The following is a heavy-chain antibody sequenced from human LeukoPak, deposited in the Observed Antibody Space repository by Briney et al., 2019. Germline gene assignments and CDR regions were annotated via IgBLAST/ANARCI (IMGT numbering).Heavy chain of an antibody. D-gene: IGHD3-9*01. CDR1: GFTFSRYA. Sequence: GGSLRLSCAASGFTFSRYAMSWVRQAPGKGLEWVSGISSSGGNTYYADSVKGRFTFSRDNSKNTLYLQMNSLRAEDTAVYYCARVSLRYFDWLGNFDYWGQGTLVTVSS. CDR2: ISSSGGNT. J-gene: IGHJ4*02. V-gene: IGHV3-23*01. CDR3: ARVSLRYFDWLGNFDY.